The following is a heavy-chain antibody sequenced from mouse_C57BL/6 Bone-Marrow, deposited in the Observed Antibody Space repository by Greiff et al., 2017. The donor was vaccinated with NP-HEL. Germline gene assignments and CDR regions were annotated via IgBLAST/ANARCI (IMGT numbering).Heavy chain of an antibody. J-gene: IGHJ4*01. V-gene: IGHV1-15*01. D-gene: IGHD2-4*01. CDR2: IDPETGGT. CDR1: GYTFTDYE. CDR3: TRWDYDSSYAMDY. Sequence: QVQLKQSGAELVRPGASVTLSCKASGYTFTDYEMHWVKQTPVHGLEWIGAIDPETGGTAYNQKFKGKAILTADKSSSTAYMELRSLTSEDSAVYYCTRWDYDSSYAMDYWGQGTSVTVSS.